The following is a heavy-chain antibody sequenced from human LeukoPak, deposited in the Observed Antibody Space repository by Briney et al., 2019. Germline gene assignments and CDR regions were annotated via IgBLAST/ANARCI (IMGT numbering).Heavy chain of an antibody. CDR3: ARECSGGSCYEDY. D-gene: IGHD2-15*01. J-gene: IGHJ4*02. V-gene: IGHV3-21*01. CDR1: GFTFNSYN. CDR2: ISSSSSYI. Sequence: PGGPQTLSCAASGFTFNSYNMHWVRHAPGKALECVSSISSSSSYIYYADSVKGRFTISRDNAKNSLYLQMNSPRAEDTAVYYCARECSGGSCYEDYWGQGTPVTVSS.